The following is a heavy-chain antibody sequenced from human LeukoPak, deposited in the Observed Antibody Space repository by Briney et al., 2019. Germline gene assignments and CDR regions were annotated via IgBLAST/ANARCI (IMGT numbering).Heavy chain of an antibody. CDR1: GFTFSSYG. CDR3: AKGHVPLFDY. V-gene: IGHV3-30*18. Sequence: PGGSLRLSCAASGFTFSSYGMHWVRQAPGEGLEWVAVISYDGSNKYYADSVKGRFTISRDNSKNTLYLQMNSLRAEDTAVYYCAKGHVPLFDYWGQGTLVTVSS. J-gene: IGHJ4*02. D-gene: IGHD2-2*01. CDR2: ISYDGSNK.